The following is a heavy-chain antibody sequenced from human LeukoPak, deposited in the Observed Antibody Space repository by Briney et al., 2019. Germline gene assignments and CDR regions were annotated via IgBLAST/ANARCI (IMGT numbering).Heavy chain of an antibody. V-gene: IGHV4-30-2*01. D-gene: IGHD6-19*01. CDR1: GDSISYESYY. CDR2: IYRGRT. Sequence: PSETLSLTCAVSGDSISYESYYWNWIRQAPGKGPEWIGNIYRGRTRLNPSYTSRVAISVDMSKSQVSLSLTSVTAADTAVYYCARNQLGSGWYSSAYWGQGTRVTVSS. J-gene: IGHJ4*02. CDR3: ARNQLGSGWYSSAY.